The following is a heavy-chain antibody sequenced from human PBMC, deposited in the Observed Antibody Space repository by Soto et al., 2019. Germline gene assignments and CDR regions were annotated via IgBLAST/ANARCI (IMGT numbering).Heavy chain of an antibody. CDR3: ARDPPITSDYAMDV. J-gene: IGHJ6*02. CDR2: TYTDGST. CDR1: GFAVSSSY. D-gene: IGHD1-20*01. V-gene: IGHV3-53*01. Sequence: PGGSLRLSCAASGFAVSSSYMMWVRQAPGKGLECISVTYTDGSTHYADSVKGRFTISRDDSRNTLYLQMNSLRAEDTAVYYCARDPPITSDYAMDVWGQGTTVPVSS.